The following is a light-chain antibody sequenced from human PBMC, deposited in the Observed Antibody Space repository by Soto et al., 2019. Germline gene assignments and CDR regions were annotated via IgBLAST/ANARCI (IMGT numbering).Light chain of an antibody. J-gene: IGLJ3*02. CDR2: VEGSGTY. Sequence: QAVVTQPSSVSASLGSSVKLTCTLSSGLTGNTVAWHQQQPGKGPRFLMKVEGSGTYNRGSATPDRFSGSSSGADRYLTISNLQSDDDADYYCETWDIQSRTGVFGGGTKLTVL. CDR1: SGLTGNT. V-gene: IGLV4-60*03. CDR3: ETWDIQSRTGV.